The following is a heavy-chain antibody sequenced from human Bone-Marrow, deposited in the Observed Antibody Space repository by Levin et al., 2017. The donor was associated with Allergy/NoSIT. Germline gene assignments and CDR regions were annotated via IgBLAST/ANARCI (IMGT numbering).Heavy chain of an antibody. V-gene: IGHV4-59*01. J-gene: IGHJ6*02. CDR3: ARVGVGSGNLYNFGMDV. D-gene: IGHD3-10*01. Sequence: PSETLSLTCTVSSGSLSTDYWTWIRQPPGKGLEWIGYIYYTGRAEYNPSLKSRVTISVDTSKNQFSLKLTSVTAADTAFYYCARVGVGSGNLYNFGMDVWGQGTTVTVSS. CDR2: IYYTGRA. CDR1: SGSLSTDY.